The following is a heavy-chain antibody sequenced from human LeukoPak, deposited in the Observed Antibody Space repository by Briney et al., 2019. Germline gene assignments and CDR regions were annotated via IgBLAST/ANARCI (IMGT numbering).Heavy chain of an antibody. J-gene: IGHJ3*02. Sequence: SQTLSLTCAISGDSVSSNSAAWNWIRQSPSRGLEWLGRTYYRSKRYNDYAVSVKSRITINPDTSKNQFSLQLNSVTPEDTAVYYCATQYCTNGVCPRHDAFDIWGQGTMVTVSS. V-gene: IGHV6-1*01. CDR2: TYYRSKRYN. D-gene: IGHD2-8*01. CDR3: ATQYCTNGVCPRHDAFDI. CDR1: GDSVSSNSAA.